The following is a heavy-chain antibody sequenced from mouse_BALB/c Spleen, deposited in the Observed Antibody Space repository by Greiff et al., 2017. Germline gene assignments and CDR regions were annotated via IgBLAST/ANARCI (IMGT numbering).Heavy chain of an antibody. D-gene: IGHD2-10*01. V-gene: IGHV1-9*01. J-gene: IGHJ3*01. CDR3: ARRSYYDSFAY. CDR1: GYTFSSYW. CDR2: ILPGSGST. Sequence: VQLQQSGAELMKPGASVKISCKATGYTFSSYWIEWVKQRPGHGLEWIGEILPGSGSTNYNEKFKGKATFTADTSSNTAYMQLSSLTSEDSAVYYCARRSYYDSFAYWGQGTLVTVSA.